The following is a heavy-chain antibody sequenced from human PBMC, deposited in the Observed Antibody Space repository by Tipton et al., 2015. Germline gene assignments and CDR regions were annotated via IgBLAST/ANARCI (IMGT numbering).Heavy chain of an antibody. CDR3: ARLFPDTLSPPGDY. Sequence: GSLRLSCVASGFTFSPCWMHWVRQVPGRGLVWVSRISPEGATTDYADSVKGRFTISRDNAKITLFLQMNNLRDEDTALYYCARLFPDTLSPPGDYWGHGTLVSVS. D-gene: IGHD3-10*02. J-gene: IGHJ4*01. CDR2: ISPEGATT. V-gene: IGHV3-74*01. CDR1: GFTFSPCW.